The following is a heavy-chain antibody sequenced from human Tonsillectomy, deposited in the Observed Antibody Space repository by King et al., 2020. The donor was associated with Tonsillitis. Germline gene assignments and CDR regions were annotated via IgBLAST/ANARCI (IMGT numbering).Heavy chain of an antibody. D-gene: IGHD6-19*01. J-gene: IGHJ4*02. CDR1: GFTFRSFG. V-gene: IGHV3-30*18. CDR2: LSYDGDHT. Sequence: VQLVESGGGVVQPGGSLRLSCAASGFTFRSFGMHWVRQTPDKGLEWLAVLSYDGDHTFYADSVKGRFTISRDNSENMLYLQMDSLRTEDTAVYYCAKSRPGSSWYGGDYWGQGTLVTVSS. CDR3: AKSRPGSSWYGGDY.